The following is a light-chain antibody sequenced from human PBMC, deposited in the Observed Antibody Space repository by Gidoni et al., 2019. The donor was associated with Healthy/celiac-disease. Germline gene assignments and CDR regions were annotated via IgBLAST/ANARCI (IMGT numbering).Light chain of an antibody. CDR2: GAS. J-gene: IGKJ1*01. CDR1: QSVRSSY. Sequence: VLTQSPGTLSLSPGERATLSCRASQSVRSSYLAWYQQKPGQAPRLHIYGASSRATGIPDRFSGSGSGTDFTLTSSRLEPEDFAVYYWQQYGSSPFGQGTKVEIK. V-gene: IGKV3-20*01. CDR3: QQYGSSP.